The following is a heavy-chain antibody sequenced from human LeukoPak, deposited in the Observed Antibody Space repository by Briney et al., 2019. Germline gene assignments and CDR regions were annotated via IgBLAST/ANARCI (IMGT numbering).Heavy chain of an antibody. CDR2: IYYSGSS. V-gene: IGHV4-30-4*01. CDR3: ARADYDSSGYPYYFDY. Sequence: TSSETLSLTCTVSGVPISSYYWSWIRQPPGKGLEWIGYIYYSGSSYYYTSLRSQVPISVDTSKHQVSLELSSVTAADTAVYYCARADYDSSGYPYYFDYWGQGTLVTVSS. CDR1: GVPISSYY. J-gene: IGHJ4*02. D-gene: IGHD3-22*01.